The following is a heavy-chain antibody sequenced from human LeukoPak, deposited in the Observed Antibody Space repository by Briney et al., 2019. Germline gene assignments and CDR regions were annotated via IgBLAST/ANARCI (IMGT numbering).Heavy chain of an antibody. D-gene: IGHD1-14*01. CDR1: GGSISSYY. CDR3: ARDGDFAGNLHY. J-gene: IGHJ4*02. V-gene: IGHV4-59*01. Sequence: SETLSLTCTVAGGSISSYYWSWIRQPPGKGLEWIGYIYDSGSTNYNPSIRSRVTISVDTSKNPFSLNLSSVTAADTAVYYCARDGDFAGNLHYWRQGTLVTVSS. CDR2: IYDSGST.